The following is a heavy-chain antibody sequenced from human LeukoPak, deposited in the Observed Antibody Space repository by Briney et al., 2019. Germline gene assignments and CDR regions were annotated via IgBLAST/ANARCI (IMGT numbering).Heavy chain of an antibody. CDR1: GFTFSSYA. CDR2: ISYDGSNK. D-gene: IGHD6-13*01. Sequence: GGSLRLSCAASGFTFSSYAMHWVRQAPGKGLEWVAVISYDGSNKYYADSVKGRFTISRDNSKNTLYLQMNSLRAEDTAVYYCAKDLSIPAAGPLLDYWGQGTLVTVSS. CDR3: AKDLSIPAAGPLLDY. J-gene: IGHJ4*02. V-gene: IGHV3-30-3*01.